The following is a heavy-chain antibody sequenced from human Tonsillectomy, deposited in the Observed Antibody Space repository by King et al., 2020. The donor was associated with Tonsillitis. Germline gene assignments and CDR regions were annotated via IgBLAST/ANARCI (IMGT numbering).Heavy chain of an antibody. CDR1: GFTFSNYA. Sequence: QLVQSGGGLVQPGGSLRLSCAASGFTFSNYAMTWVRQAPGKGLEWVSVIYYGGSSTYYADSVKGRFTISRDNTKNTLYLQMNSLRAKDTAVYYCAKVFYNGLDVWGQGTTVTVSS. V-gene: IGHV3-23*03. CDR3: AKVFYNGLDV. J-gene: IGHJ6*02. CDR2: IYYGGSST.